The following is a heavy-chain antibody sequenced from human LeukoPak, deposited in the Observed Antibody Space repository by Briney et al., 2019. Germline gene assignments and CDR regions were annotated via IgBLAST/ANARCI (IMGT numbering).Heavy chain of an antibody. CDR3: ARYSSSSGGAAYYLDY. J-gene: IGHJ4*01. CDR2: TWYDGSNK. CDR1: GFTFSSYG. V-gene: IGHV3-33*01. D-gene: IGHD6-6*01. Sequence: PGGSLRLSCAASGFTFSSYGMHWVRQAPGKGLEWVAVTWYDGSNKYYADSVKGRFTISRDNSKNTLYLQMNSLRAEDTAVYYCARYSSSSGGAAYYLDYWGHGTLVTVSS.